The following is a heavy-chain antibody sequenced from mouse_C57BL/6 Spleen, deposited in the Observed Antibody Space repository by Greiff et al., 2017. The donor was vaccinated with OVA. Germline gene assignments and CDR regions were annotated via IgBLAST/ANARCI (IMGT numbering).Heavy chain of an antibody. V-gene: IGHV14-4*01. J-gene: IGHJ3*01. CDR1: GFNIKDDY. D-gene: IGHD1-1*01. CDR3: TEDYYGSGAY. Sequence: EVQLQQSGAELVRPGASVKLSCTASGFNIKDDYMHWVKQRPEQGLEWIGWIDPENGDTEYASKFQGKATITADTSSNTAYLQLSSLTSEDTAVYYCTEDYYGSGAYWGQGTLVTVSA. CDR2: IDPENGDT.